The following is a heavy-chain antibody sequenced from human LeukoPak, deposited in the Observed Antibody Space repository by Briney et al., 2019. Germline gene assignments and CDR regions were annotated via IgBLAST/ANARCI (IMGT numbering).Heavy chain of an antibody. V-gene: IGHV3-11*06. J-gene: IGHJ4*02. CDR1: GFNLSDYF. CDR2: INSSNSSR. CDR3: ARDRGRVVGEYFDN. Sequence: GGSLRLSCVASGFNLSDYFMSWLRQAQGKGLEWISYINSSNSSRDYADSVKGRFTISRDNAKSTLYLQMNSLRAEDTAVYYCARDRGRVVGEYFDNWGQGTLVTVSS. D-gene: IGHD3-3*01.